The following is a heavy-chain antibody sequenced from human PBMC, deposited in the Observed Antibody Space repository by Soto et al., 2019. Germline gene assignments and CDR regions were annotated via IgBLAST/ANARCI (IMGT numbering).Heavy chain of an antibody. V-gene: IGHV1-69*06. J-gene: IGHJ6*02. Sequence: VQLVQSGAEVKKPASSVKVSCTASGGTFSRYVISWVRQAPGQGLEWRGGIIPIFDTANYAQKFQGRVTITADKSTSTAYMEVSSLRSEDTAAYYWAPGRIVVVEVTTTGEYYYGMDVWGQGTTVTGPS. CDR2: IIPIFDTA. D-gene: IGHD2-15*01. CDR3: APGRIVVVEVTTTGEYYYGMDV. CDR1: GGTFSRYV.